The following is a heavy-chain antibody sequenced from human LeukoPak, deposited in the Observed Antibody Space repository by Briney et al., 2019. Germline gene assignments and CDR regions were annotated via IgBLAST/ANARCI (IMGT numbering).Heavy chain of an antibody. J-gene: IGHJ5*02. CDR2: MNPNSGNT. Sequence: ASVTVSCTASGYTFTSYDINWVRQATGQGLEWMGWMNPNSGNTGYAQKFQGRVTMTRNTSISTAYMELSSLRSEDTAVYYCARGYVRRRSKLLINWFDPWGQGTLVTVSS. V-gene: IGHV1-8*01. CDR3: ARGYVRRRSKLLINWFDP. CDR1: GYTFTSYD. D-gene: IGHD2-15*01.